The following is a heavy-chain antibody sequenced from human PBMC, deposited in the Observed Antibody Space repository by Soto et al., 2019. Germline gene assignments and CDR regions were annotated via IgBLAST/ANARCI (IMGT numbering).Heavy chain of an antibody. J-gene: IGHJ4*02. Sequence: SETLSLTCTVSGGSISSYYWTWIRQPPGKGLEWIGYIYYSGSTNYNPSLKSRVTISVATSKTQFSLNLTSLTAADTAVYYCGRANWYSEYGGQETLVTVS. D-gene: IGHD7-27*01. V-gene: IGHV4-59*08. CDR1: GGSISSYY. CDR2: IYYSGST. CDR3: GRANWYSEY.